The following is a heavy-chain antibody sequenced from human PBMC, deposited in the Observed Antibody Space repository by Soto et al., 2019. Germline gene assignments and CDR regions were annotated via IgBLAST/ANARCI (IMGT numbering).Heavy chain of an antibody. CDR1: GFTLRNYA. CDR3: AKDKLNSNYEYYFDH. V-gene: IGHV3-9*01. D-gene: IGHD4-4*01. CDR2: ISWSGGTI. J-gene: IGHJ4*02. Sequence: VQLVESGGGLVQPGRSLRLSCAASGFTLRNYAMHWVRQAPGKGLGWVSGISWSGGTIGYADSVKGRFTISRDNAKNSLYLEMNSLRAEDTALYYCAKDKLNSNYEYYFDHWGQGTLVTVSS.